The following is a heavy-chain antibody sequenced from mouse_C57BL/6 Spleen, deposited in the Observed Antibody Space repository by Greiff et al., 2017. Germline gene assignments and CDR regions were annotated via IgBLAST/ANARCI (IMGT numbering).Heavy chain of an antibody. J-gene: IGHJ4*01. CDR1: GFTFSNYW. V-gene: IGHV6-3*01. CDR3: TLITTVVRAMDY. CDR2: IRLKSDNYAT. Sequence: EVHLVESGGGLVQPGGSMKLSCVASGFTFSNYWMNWVRQSPEKGLEWVAQIRLKSDNYATHYAESVKGRFTISRDDSKSSVYLQMNNLRAEDTGIYYCTLITTVVRAMDYWGQGTSVTVSS. D-gene: IGHD1-1*01.